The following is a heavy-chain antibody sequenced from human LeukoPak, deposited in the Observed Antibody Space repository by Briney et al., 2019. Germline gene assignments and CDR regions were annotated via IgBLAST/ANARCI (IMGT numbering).Heavy chain of an antibody. D-gene: IGHD3-22*01. CDR3: AKEDSSGYYVY. J-gene: IGHJ4*02. CDR1: GFTFSNYA. CDR2: ISDSGGST. Sequence: GGSLRLSCTASGFTFSNYAMSWVRQAPGKGLEWVSGISDSGGSTYYADSVKGRFTISRDNSKNTLYLQMNSLRAEDTAVYYCAKEDSSGYYVYWGQGALVTVSS. V-gene: IGHV3-23*01.